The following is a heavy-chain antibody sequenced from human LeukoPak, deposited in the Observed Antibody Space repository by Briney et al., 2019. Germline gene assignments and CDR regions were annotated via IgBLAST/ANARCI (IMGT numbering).Heavy chain of an antibody. J-gene: IGHJ6*02. V-gene: IGHV1-46*01. CDR1: GYTFTSYY. Sequence: HEASVKVSCKASGYTFTSYYMHWVRQAPGQGLEWMGIINPSGGSTSYAQKFQGRVTMTRDTSTNTVYMELSSLRSEDTAVYYCARSPQDYDILTGYYPNYGMDVWGQGTTVTVSS. CDR2: INPSGGST. D-gene: IGHD3-9*01. CDR3: ARSPQDYDILTGYYPNYGMDV.